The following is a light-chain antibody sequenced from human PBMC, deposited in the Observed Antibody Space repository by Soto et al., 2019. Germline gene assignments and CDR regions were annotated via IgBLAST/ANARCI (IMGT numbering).Light chain of an antibody. Sequence: ELVLTQSPVALSLSSGERATLSCRASQSVSSTLLTWYQQKPDQAPRLLIYGVSSRDTGIPDRFSGSGSGTYFTLAISRVETEDFAVYFCQHYGDSSWTFGQGSRVEIK. CDR2: GVS. CDR3: QHYGDSSWT. J-gene: IGKJ1*01. V-gene: IGKV3-20*01. CDR1: QSVSSTL.